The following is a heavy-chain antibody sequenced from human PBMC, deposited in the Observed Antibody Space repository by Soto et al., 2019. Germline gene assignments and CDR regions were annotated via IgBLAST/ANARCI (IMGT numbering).Heavy chain of an antibody. CDR1: GFTFSSYA. V-gene: IGHV3-23*01. CDR2: ISGSGGST. Sequence: PGGSLRLSCAASGFTFSSYAMSWVRQAPGKGLEWVSAISGSGGSTYYADSVKGRFTISRDNSKNTLYLQMNSLRAEDTAVYYCAKGHYYDSSGYTHYYYYGMDVWGQGTTVTVSS. J-gene: IGHJ6*02. D-gene: IGHD3-22*01. CDR3: AKGHYYDSSGYTHYYYYGMDV.